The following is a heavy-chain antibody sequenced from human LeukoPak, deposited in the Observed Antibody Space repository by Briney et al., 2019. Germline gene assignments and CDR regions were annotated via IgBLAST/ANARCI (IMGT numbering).Heavy chain of an antibody. J-gene: IGHJ4*02. V-gene: IGHV3-23*01. CDR1: GFTFSSYA. CDR3: AREHYYGSGSYRDFDY. Sequence: GGSLRLSCAASGFTFSSYAMSWVRQAPGKGLEWVSAIGASGTDTYYADSVEGRLTISRDNSETTLYLQMSSLRAEDTAVYYCAREHYYGSGSYRDFDYWGQGTLVTVSS. D-gene: IGHD3-10*01. CDR2: IGASGTDT.